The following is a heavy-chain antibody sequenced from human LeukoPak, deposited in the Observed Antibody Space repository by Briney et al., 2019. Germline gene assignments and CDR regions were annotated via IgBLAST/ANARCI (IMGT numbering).Heavy chain of an antibody. V-gene: IGHV1-18*01. CDR3: ARDQGYFDWLPTHDFDY. CDR2: ISAYNGNT. CDR1: GYTFTSYG. Sequence: ASVKVSCKASGYTFTSYGISWVRQAPGQGLEWMGWISAYNGNTNYAQKLQGRVTMTTDTSTSTAYMELRSLRSDDTAVYCCARDQGYFDWLPTHDFDYWGQGTLVTVSS. D-gene: IGHD3-9*01. J-gene: IGHJ4*02.